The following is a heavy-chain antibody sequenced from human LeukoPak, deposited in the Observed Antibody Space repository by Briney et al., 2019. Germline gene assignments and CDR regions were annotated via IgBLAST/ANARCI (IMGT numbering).Heavy chain of an antibody. CDR2: INPSGGST. J-gene: IGHJ6*02. Sequence: ASVKVSCKASGYTFTGYYMHWVRQAPGQGLEWMGWINPSGGSTSYAQKFQGRVTMTRDTSTSTVYMELSSLRSEDTAVYYCARDLHSSGNYYYGTDVWGQGTTVTVSS. CDR1: GYTFTGYY. CDR3: ARDLHSSGNYYYGTDV. V-gene: IGHV1-46*01. D-gene: IGHD6-19*01.